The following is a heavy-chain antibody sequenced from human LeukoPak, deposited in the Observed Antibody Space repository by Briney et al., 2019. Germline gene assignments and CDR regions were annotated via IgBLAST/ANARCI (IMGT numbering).Heavy chain of an antibody. D-gene: IGHD4-17*01. J-gene: IGHJ4*02. CDR2: IISSGDVT. CDR3: ATNDYGASDY. V-gene: IGHV3-21*01. Sequence: GGSLRLSCAATGFAFRSYAMSWVRQAPGKGLEWVSSIISSGDVTYYADSLTGRFTISRDNAKNSLYLQMNSLRAEDTAVFYCATNDYGASDYWGQGTLVTVSS. CDR1: GFAFRSYA.